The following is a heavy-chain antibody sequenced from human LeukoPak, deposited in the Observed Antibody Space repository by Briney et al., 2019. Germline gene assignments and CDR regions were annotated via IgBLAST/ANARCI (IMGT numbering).Heavy chain of an antibody. J-gene: IGHJ4*02. CDR2: IYSGGST. CDR3: ARDRYSMSSALDY. V-gene: IGHV3-66*01. CDR1: GFTVSSNY. D-gene: IGHD6-6*01. Sequence: GGSLRLSCAASGFTVSSNYMSWVRQAPGKGLEWVSVIYSGGSTYYPDSVKGRFTISRDNSKTSLYLQMNSLRAEDTAVYYCARDRYSMSSALDYWGQGTLVTVSS.